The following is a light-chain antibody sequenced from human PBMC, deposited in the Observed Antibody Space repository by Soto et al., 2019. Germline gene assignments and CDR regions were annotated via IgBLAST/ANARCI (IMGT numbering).Light chain of an antibody. Sequence: DIKMTQSPSSLSASVGDRVPFTCRASQGISSNLNWYQQKPGKAPKLLIYAASSLQSGVPSRFSGSGSGTDFTLTISSLQPEDFATYYCQQSYSTPFTFGPGTKVDIK. CDR2: AAS. J-gene: IGKJ3*01. V-gene: IGKV1-39*01. CDR1: QGISSN. CDR3: QQSYSTPFT.